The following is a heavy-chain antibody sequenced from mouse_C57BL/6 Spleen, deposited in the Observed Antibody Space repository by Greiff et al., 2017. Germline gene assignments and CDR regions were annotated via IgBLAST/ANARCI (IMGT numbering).Heavy chain of an antibody. V-gene: IGHV5-17*01. Sequence: EVKLVESGGGLVKPGGSLKLSCSASGFTFSDYGMHWVRQAPEKGLEWVAYISSGSSTIYYADTVKGRFTISRDNATNTLFLQMTSLRSEDTAMYYCAPYDYYAMDYWGQGTSVTVSS. CDR3: APYDYYAMDY. J-gene: IGHJ4*01. CDR1: GFTFSDYG. CDR2: ISSGSSTI. D-gene: IGHD6-5*01.